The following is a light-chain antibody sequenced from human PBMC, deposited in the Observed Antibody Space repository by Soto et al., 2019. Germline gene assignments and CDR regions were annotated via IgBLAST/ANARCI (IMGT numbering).Light chain of an antibody. V-gene: IGKV1-39*01. CDR1: QSISSY. CDR3: QQSYSTPPT. CDR2: AAS. Sequence: DIQMTQSPSSLSASVGYRVTLTCRASQSISSYLNWYQQKPGKAPKLLIYAASSLQSGVPSRFSGSGSGTDFTLTISSLQPEDFATYYCQQSYSTPPTFGQGTKVDI. J-gene: IGKJ1*01.